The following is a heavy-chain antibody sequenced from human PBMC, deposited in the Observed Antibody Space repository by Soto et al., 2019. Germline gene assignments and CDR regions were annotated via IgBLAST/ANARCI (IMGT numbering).Heavy chain of an antibody. CDR2: ISGTGGST. V-gene: IGHV3-23*01. J-gene: IGHJ4*02. D-gene: IGHD3-10*01. Sequence: EVQLLESGGGLVQPGGSLRLSCAASGFTFSNYVMSWVRQAPGKGLEWVSAISGTGGSTYYADSVKGRFTISRDNSKNTLYVQMNSLRVEDTAVSYCAKDGTRVRGADYWGQGPLVTVSS. CDR1: GFTFSNYV. CDR3: AKDGTRVRGADY.